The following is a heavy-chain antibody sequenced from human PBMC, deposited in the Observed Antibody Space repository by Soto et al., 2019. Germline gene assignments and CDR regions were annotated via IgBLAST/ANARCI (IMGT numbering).Heavy chain of an antibody. V-gene: IGHV3-30-3*01. CDR1: GFGFSDYA. D-gene: IGHD3-3*01. CDR3: ARDQDARFYFDY. Sequence: QVQLVESGGGVGQPGGSLRLSCAASGFGFSDYAMHWVRQAPGKGLQWVAVVAYDGGNIFYAASVKGRFTISRDNSENTLYLQMNSLRGDDTAVYYCARDQDARFYFDYWGQGTLVTVSS. CDR2: VAYDGGNI. J-gene: IGHJ4*02.